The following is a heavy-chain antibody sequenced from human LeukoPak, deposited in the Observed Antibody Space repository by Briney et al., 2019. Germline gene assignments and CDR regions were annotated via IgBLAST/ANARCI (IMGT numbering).Heavy chain of an antibody. CDR2: INHSGST. J-gene: IGHJ4*02. V-gene: IGHV4-34*01. CDR3: ARGLKELTCYSSRWLTFDY. D-gene: IGHD6-13*01. Sequence: SETLSLTCAVYGGSFSGYYWSWIRQPPGKGLEWIGEINHSGSTNYNPSLKSRVTISVDTSKNQLSLKLSSVTAADTAVYYCARGLKELTCYSSRWLTFDYWGQGTLVTVSS. CDR1: GGSFSGYY.